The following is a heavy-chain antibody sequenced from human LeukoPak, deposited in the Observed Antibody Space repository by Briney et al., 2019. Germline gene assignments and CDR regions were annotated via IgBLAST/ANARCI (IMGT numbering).Heavy chain of an antibody. D-gene: IGHD1-20*01. Sequence: ASVKVSCKASGYTFTSYDINWVRQATGQGLEWMGWMSPNSGNTGYAQKFQGRVTMTRNTSISTAYMELSSLRSEDTAVYYCARAPYNWNYYYYYMDVWGKGTTVTVSS. V-gene: IGHV1-8*01. CDR1: GYTFTSYD. CDR2: MSPNSGNT. J-gene: IGHJ6*03. CDR3: ARAPYNWNYYYYYMDV.